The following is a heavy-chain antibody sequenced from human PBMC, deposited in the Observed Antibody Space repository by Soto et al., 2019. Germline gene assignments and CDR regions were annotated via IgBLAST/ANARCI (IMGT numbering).Heavy chain of an antibody. Sequence: QVHLQHWGAGLLKPSETLSLTCTVNGGSFSYYSWSWIRQTPGKGLEWIGEIDDSGRTKYNPSRKIRVNISGDTSKSQFSRKLSSVTAADTTIYYCARWDYNFSDAFDIWGQGTMVTVSS. CDR2: IDDSGRT. CDR1: GGSFSYYS. J-gene: IGHJ3*02. V-gene: IGHV4-34*01. D-gene: IGHD3-3*01. CDR3: ARWDYNFSDAFDI.